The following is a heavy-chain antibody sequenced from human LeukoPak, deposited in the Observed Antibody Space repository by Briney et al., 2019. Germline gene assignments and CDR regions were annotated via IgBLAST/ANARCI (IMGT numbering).Heavy chain of an antibody. Sequence: GGSLRLSCAASGFTFSSYWMHWVRHAPGKGLMWVSRIKSDGSETSYADSVKGRFTISRDNARDTLYLQMNSLRPEDTAIYYCASDRVFYGLDVWGQGTTVTVSS. J-gene: IGHJ6*02. CDR3: ASDRVFYGLDV. V-gene: IGHV3-74*01. CDR2: IKSDGSET. CDR1: GFTFSSYW.